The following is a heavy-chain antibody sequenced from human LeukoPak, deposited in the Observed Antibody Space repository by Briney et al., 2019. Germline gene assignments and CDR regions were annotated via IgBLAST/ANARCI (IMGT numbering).Heavy chain of an antibody. D-gene: IGHD1-26*01. J-gene: IGHJ4*02. Sequence: ASVKVSCKASGYTFTSFDINWVRRAPGQGHEWMGGIIPIFGTANYAQKFQGRVTTTADKSTSTAYMELSSLRSEDTAVYYCARDSGNYWYFDYWGQGTLVTVSS. CDR2: IIPIFGTA. CDR1: GYTFTSFD. CDR3: ARDSGNYWYFDY. V-gene: IGHV1-69*06.